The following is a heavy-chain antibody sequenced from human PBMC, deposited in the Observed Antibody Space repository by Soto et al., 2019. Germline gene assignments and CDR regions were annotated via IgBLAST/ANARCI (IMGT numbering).Heavy chain of an antibody. CDR3: ARGVILWELSPYHLDY. D-gene: IGHD1-7*01. J-gene: IGHJ4*02. CDR1: GFTFGAYP. V-gene: IGHV3-49*03. Sequence: QPGGSLRLSCSASGFTFGAYPVSWFRQAPGKGLQWVGFIRSKAYGATTEFAASVRGRLTISRDDSISIAYLQMNSLNSEDTAVYFCARGVILWELSPYHLDYWGQGTLVTVSS. CDR2: IRSKAYGATT.